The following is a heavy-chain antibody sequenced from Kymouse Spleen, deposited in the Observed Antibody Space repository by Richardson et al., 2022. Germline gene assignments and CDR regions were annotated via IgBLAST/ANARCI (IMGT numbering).Heavy chain of an antibody. CDR3: ARGPYNWNYGDYYYYGMDV. V-gene: IGHV3-33*01. Sequence: QVQLVESGGGVVQPGRSLRLSCAASGFTFSSYGMHWVRQAPGKGLEWVAVIWYDGSNKYYADSVKGRFTISRDNSKNTLYLQMNSLRAEDTAVYYCARGPYNWNYGDYYYYGMDVWGQGTTVTVSS. CDR2: IWYDGSNK. D-gene: IGHD1-7*01. J-gene: IGHJ6*02. CDR1: GFTFSSYG.